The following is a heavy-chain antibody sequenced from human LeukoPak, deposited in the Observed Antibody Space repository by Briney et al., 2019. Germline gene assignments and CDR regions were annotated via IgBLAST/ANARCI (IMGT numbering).Heavy chain of an antibody. CDR2: INHSGST. D-gene: IGHD3-10*01. Sequence: PSETLSLTCAVYGGSFSGYYWSWIRQPPGKGLEWIGEINHSGSTNYNPSLKSRVTISVDTSKNQFSLKLSPVTAADTAVYYCAGRYYSDPIRNWGQGTLVTVSS. V-gene: IGHV4-34*01. CDR3: AGRYYSDPIRN. CDR1: GGSFSGYY. J-gene: IGHJ4*02.